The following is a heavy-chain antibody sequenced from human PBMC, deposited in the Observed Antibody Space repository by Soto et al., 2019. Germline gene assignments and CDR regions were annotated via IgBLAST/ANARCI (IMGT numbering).Heavy chain of an antibody. CDR1: GGSISSGGYY. CDR2: IYYSGST. CDR3: VNSWGGDYYFVY. D-gene: IGHD2-21*01. J-gene: IGHJ4*02. Sequence: PSETLSLTCTVSGGSISSGGYYWSWIRQHPGKGLEWIGYIYYSGSTYYNPSLKSRVTISVDTSKNQFSLKLSSVTAADTAVYYCVNSWGGDYYFVYWGQGRRVTVPS. V-gene: IGHV4-31*03.